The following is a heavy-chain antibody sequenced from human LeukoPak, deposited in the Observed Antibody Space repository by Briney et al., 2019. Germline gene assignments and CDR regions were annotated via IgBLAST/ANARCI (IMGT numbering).Heavy chain of an antibody. CDR3: ARRAGYSYDY. V-gene: IGHV1-8*01. CDR1: GYTLTSYD. CDR2: MNPNSGNT. Sequence: ASVKVSCKASGYTLTSYDINRVRQATGQGLEWMGWMNPNSGNTGYAQKFQGRVTMTRNTSISTTYMELSSLRSEDTAVYYCARRAGYSYDYWGQGTLVTVSS. D-gene: IGHD5-18*01. J-gene: IGHJ4*02.